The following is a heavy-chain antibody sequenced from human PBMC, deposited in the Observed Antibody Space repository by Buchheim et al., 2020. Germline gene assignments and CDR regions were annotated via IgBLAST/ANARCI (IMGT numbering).Heavy chain of an antibody. CDR3: AREGMATPSFDY. J-gene: IGHJ4*02. CDR1: GFTFSSYG. V-gene: IGHV3-33*01. Sequence: QVQLVESGGGVVQPGRSLRLSCAASGFTFSSYGMHWVRQAPGKGLEWVAVIWYDGSNKYYADSVKGRFTISRDNSKNKLYLQMNSLRAEDTAVYYCAREGMATPSFDYWGQGTL. D-gene: IGHD5-24*01. CDR2: IWYDGSNK.